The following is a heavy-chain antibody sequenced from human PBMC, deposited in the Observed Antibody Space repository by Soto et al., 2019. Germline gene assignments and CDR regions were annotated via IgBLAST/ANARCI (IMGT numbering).Heavy chain of an antibody. Sequence: EVQLVESGGGLVQPGGSLRLSCAASGFTFSDHYMDWVRQAPGKGLEWVGRTRNKANSYTTEYAASVKGRFTISRDDSKNPLYLQMNSLKTEDTAAYYCARGQLERRSNNYYYYGMDVWGQGTTVTVSS. CDR1: GFTFSDHY. D-gene: IGHD1-1*01. V-gene: IGHV3-72*01. CDR3: ARGQLERRSNNYYYYGMDV. CDR2: TRNKANSYTT. J-gene: IGHJ6*02.